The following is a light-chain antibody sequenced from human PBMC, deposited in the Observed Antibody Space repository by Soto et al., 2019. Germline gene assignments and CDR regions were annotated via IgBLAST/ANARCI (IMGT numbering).Light chain of an antibody. J-gene: IGKJ4*01. CDR3: HKYNHAPT. V-gene: IGKV1-27*01. CDR1: QAISSY. CDR2: ATS. Sequence: DIQLTQSPSSLSASVGDRVTITCRASQAISSYLAWNQQKPGKVPELLIYATSTLQSGAPSRFSGSGSGTDVTLTISSLQAEDVATYYWHKYNHAPTFGGGTKVEIK.